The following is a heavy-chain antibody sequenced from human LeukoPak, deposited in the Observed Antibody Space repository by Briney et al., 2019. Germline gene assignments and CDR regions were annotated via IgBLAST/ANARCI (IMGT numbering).Heavy chain of an antibody. CDR1: GFTFTRYD. V-gene: IGHV1-8*01. CDR2: MNPNNGNT. D-gene: IGHD1-7*01. CDR3: ARVGTDSYDAFDI. J-gene: IGHJ3*02. Sequence: ASVKVSCKASGFTFTRYDINWVRQATGQGLEWMGWMNPNNGNTGYAQTFQGRVTMTRDTFTSTAYMELRSLTSEDTAVYYCARVGTDSYDAFDIWGQGTMVTVSS.